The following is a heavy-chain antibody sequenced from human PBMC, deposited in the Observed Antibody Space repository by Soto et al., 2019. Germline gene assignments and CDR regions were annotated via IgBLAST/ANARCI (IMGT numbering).Heavy chain of an antibody. Sequence: GGSLRLSCAASGFTFSSYGMHWVRQAPGKGLEWVAVISYDGSNKYYADSVKGRFTISRDNSKNTLYLQMNSLRAEDTAVYYCAKAGPHAHYYYYYRMDVWGQGTTVTVSS. CDR3: AKAGPHAHYYYYYRMDV. CDR1: GFTFSSYG. V-gene: IGHV3-30*18. J-gene: IGHJ6*02. CDR2: ISYDGSNK. D-gene: IGHD3-10*01.